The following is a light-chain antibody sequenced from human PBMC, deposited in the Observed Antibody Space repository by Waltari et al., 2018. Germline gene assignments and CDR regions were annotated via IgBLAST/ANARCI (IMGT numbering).Light chain of an antibody. CDR3: CSYAGSGTYV. CDR1: TSAVGNYNL. CDR2: EVI. J-gene: IGLJ1*01. Sequence: QSVLTQPPSVSAAPGQRVTISCSGTTSAVGNYNLVSWYQQHPGKAPKLMICEVIKRPSGVSDRFSGSKSGNTASLTISGLQAEDEADYCCCSYAGSGTYVFGTGTKVTVL. V-gene: IGLV2-23*02.